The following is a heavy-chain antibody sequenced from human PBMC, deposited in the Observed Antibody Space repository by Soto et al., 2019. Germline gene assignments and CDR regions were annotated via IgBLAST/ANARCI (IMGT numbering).Heavy chain of an antibody. CDR1: GDTFTGYY. Sequence: GASVKVSCKASGDTFTGYYMHWVRQAPGQGLEWMGWINPNSGGTNYAQKFQGWVTMTRDTSISTAYMELSRLRSDDTAVYYCAREDSGSITMVRALGFAPWGQGTLVTVSS. J-gene: IGHJ5*02. D-gene: IGHD3-10*01. CDR3: AREDSGSITMVRALGFAP. V-gene: IGHV1-2*04. CDR2: INPNSGGT.